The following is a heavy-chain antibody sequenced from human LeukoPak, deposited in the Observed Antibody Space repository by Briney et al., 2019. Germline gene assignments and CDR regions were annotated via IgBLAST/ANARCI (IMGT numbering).Heavy chain of an antibody. D-gene: IGHD3-9*01. CDR2: IYTSGST. V-gene: IGHV4-4*07. J-gene: IGHJ5*02. CDR1: GGSISSYY. Sequence: SETLSLTCTVSGGSISSYYWSWIRQPAGKGLEWIGRIYTSGSTNYNPSHKSRVTMSVDTSKNQFSLKLSSVTAADTAVYYCARSYYDILTGYSFYNWFDPWGQGTLVAVSS. CDR3: ARSYYDILTGYSFYNWFDP.